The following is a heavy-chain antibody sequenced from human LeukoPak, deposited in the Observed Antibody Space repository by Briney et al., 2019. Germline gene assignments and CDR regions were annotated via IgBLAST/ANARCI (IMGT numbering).Heavy chain of an antibody. D-gene: IGHD6-13*01. CDR1: GFTFSSDG. V-gene: IGHV3-23*01. CDR2: ISVSVDST. CDR3: ARGSKTAGTIYSFDY. J-gene: IGHJ4*02. Sequence: PGGSLRLSCAASGFTFSSDGMSWVRQAPGKGLEWVSGISVSVDSTYYADSVKGRFTISRDNSKTTVYLQMNSLRAEDTAVYYCARGSKTAGTIYSFDYWGQGTLVTVSS.